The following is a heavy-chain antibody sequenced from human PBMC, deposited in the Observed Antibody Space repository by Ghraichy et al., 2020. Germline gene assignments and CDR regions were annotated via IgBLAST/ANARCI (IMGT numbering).Heavy chain of an antibody. D-gene: IGHD6-6*01. CDR1: GGSISSGGYY. J-gene: IGHJ5*02. Sequence: SETLALTCTVSGGSISSGGYYWSWIRQHPGKGLEWIGYIYYSGSTYYNPSLKSRVTISVDTSKNQFSLKLSSVTAADTAVYYCAREKYSSSPWFDPWGQGTLVTVSS. CDR3: AREKYSSSPWFDP. V-gene: IGHV4-31*03. CDR2: IYYSGST.